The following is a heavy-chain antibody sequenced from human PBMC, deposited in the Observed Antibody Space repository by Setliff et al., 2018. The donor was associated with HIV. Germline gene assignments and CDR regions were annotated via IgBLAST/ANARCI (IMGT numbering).Heavy chain of an antibody. CDR2: INYSGST. V-gene: IGHV4-34*01. J-gene: IGHJ6*03. Sequence: ASETLSLTCAVYGGSFSSYYWSRIRQSPGKGLEWIGEINYSGSTKYNPSLKSRVTISVDTSKNQFSLKLSSVTAADTAVYYCARGTAYYNFWSGYSQDYYYYMDVWGKGTTVTVSS. CDR3: ARGTAYYNFWSGYSQDYYYYMDV. CDR1: GGSFSSYY. D-gene: IGHD3-3*01.